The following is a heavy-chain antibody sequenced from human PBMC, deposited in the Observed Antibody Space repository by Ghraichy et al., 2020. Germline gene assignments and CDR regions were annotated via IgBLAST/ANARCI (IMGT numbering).Heavy chain of an antibody. CDR3: ARDRRSYYDLLTGHKYVYGMDV. V-gene: IGHV3-13*01. Sequence: LSLTCAASGFPFSSYDMHWVRQATGKGLEWVSGIGTAGDTYYPGSVKGRFTISRENAKNSLYLQMNSLRAGDTAVYYFARDRRSYYDLLTGHKYVYGMDVWGQGTTVTVSS. D-gene: IGHD3-9*01. J-gene: IGHJ6*02. CDR1: GFPFSSYD. CDR2: IGTAGDT.